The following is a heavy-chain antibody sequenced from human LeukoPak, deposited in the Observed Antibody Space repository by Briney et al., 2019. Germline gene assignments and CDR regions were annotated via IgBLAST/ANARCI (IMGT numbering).Heavy chain of an antibody. CDR2: ISGSGGST. CDR1: GFTFSSYA. CDR3: AKGVSHSSGWYANYYYGTDV. J-gene: IGHJ6*02. Sequence: GGSLRLSCAASGFTFSSYAMSWVRQAPGKGLEWVSAISGSGGSTYYADSVKGRFTISRDNSKNTLYLQMNSLRAEDTAVYYCAKGVSHSSGWYANYYYGTDVWGQGTTVTVSS. D-gene: IGHD6-19*01. V-gene: IGHV3-23*01.